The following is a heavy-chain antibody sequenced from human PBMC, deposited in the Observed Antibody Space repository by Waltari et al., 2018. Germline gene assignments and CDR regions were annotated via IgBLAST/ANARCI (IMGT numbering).Heavy chain of an antibody. J-gene: IGHJ6*04. Sequence: QVQLVESGGGVVQPGRSLRLSCAASGFTFSSYAMHWVRQAPGKGLAWVAVISYDGSNKYYADCVKGRFTISRDNSKNTLYLQMNSLRAEDTAVYYCARDKDRTQWLVVDVWGKGTTVTVSS. V-gene: IGHV3-30-3*01. CDR2: ISYDGSNK. D-gene: IGHD6-19*01. CDR1: GFTFSSYA. CDR3: ARDKDRTQWLVVDV.